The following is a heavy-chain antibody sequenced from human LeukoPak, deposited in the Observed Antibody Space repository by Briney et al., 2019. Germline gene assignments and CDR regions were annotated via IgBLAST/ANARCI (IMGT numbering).Heavy chain of an antibody. CDR1: GYTFTCYY. Sequence: ASVTVSCKASGYTFTCYYMHWVRQAPGQGLEWMGWINPNSGGTNYAQNFQGRVTMTRDTSISTAYMEVSRLRSDDAAVYYCAREDSSGYDYWGQGTLVTVSS. CDR2: INPNSGGT. V-gene: IGHV1-2*02. CDR3: AREDSSGYDY. J-gene: IGHJ4*02. D-gene: IGHD3-22*01.